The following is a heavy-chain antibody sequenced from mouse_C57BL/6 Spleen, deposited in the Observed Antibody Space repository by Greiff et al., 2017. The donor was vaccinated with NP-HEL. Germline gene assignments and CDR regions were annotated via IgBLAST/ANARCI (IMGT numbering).Heavy chain of an antibody. CDR1: GFTFSDFY. D-gene: IGHD2-5*01. CDR2: SRNKANDYTT. J-gene: IGHJ3*01. V-gene: IGHV7-1*01. Sequence: EVNLVESGGGLVQSGRSLRLSCATSGFTFSDFYMEWVRQAPGKGLEWIAASRNKANDYTTEYSASVKGRFIVSRDTSQSILYLQMNALRAEDTAIYYCARDEGYSNSFAYWGQGTLVTVSA. CDR3: ARDEGYSNSFAY.